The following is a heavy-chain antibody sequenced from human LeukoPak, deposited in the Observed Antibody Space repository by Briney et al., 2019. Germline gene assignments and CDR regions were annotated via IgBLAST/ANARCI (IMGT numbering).Heavy chain of an antibody. V-gene: IGHV1-18*04. J-gene: IGHJ6*03. D-gene: IGHD5-18*01. CDR3: ARDVLLVDTAMDHYYMDV. CDR2: ISGYNGDT. CDR1: GYTFRSHG. Sequence: GASVKVSCKASGYTFRSHGISWLRQAPGQGPEWMGWISGYNGDTNYAQKFQGRVIMTTDTSTSTAYMELRSLRSDDTAVYYCARDVLLVDTAMDHYYMDVWGKGTTVTVSS.